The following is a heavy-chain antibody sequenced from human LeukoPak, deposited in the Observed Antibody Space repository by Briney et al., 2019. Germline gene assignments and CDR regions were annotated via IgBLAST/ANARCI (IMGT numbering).Heavy chain of an antibody. CDR3: ARSYDSSRGLDP. V-gene: IGHV1-8*01. CDR1: GYTFTSYD. Sequence: GASVKVSCKASGYTFTSYDINWVRQATGQGLEWMGWMNPNSGNTGYAQKFQGRVTMTRNTSISTAYMELSSLRSEDTAVYYCARSYDSSRGLDPWGQGTLVTVSS. CDR2: MNPNSGNT. J-gene: IGHJ5*02. D-gene: IGHD3-22*01.